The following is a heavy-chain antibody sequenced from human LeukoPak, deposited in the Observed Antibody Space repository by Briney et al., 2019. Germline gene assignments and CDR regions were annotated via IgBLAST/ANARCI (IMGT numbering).Heavy chain of an antibody. Sequence: ASVKVSCKASGYTFTSYAMHWVRQAPRQRHEWMGWINAVNGNTKYSQKFQGRVTITRDTSASTAYMELSSLRSEDTAVYYCAREEEDYGDYGFSFGWFDPWGQGTLVTVSS. D-gene: IGHD4-17*01. CDR2: INAVNGNT. CDR3: AREEEDYGDYGFSFGWFDP. J-gene: IGHJ5*02. V-gene: IGHV1-3*01. CDR1: GYTFTSYA.